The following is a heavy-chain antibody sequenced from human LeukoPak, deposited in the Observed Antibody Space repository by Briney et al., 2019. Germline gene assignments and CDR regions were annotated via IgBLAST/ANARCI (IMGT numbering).Heavy chain of an antibody. CDR3: ARRSLLWFGELGSGERVISD. D-gene: IGHD3-10*01. CDR1: GGSISSYY. J-gene: IGHJ4*02. CDR2: IYTSGST. V-gene: IGHV4-4*07. Sequence: SETLSLTCTVSGGSISSYYWSWIRQPAGKGLEWIGRIYTSGSTNYNPSLKSRVTMSVDTSKNQFSLKLSSVTAADTAVYYCARRSLLWFGELGSGERVISDWGQGTLVTVSS.